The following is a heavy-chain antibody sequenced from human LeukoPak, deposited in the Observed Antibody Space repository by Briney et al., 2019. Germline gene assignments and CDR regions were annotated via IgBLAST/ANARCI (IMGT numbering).Heavy chain of an antibody. V-gene: IGHV3-43*02. CDR1: GFSFDDYA. Sequence: GGSLRLSCAASGFSFDDYAMHWVRQAPGKGLEWVCLISGDGGRTKYADSVKGRFTISRDNSKKSLYLQMNSLRTEDAALYYCAKDAIPQSTAAEGFDSWGQGALVTVSS. CDR3: AKDAIPQSTAAEGFDS. CDR2: ISGDGGRT. J-gene: IGHJ4*02. D-gene: IGHD6-13*01.